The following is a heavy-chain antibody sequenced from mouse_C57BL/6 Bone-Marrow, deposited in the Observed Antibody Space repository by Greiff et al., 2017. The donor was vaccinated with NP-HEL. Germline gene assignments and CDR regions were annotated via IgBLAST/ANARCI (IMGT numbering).Heavy chain of an antibody. D-gene: IGHD1-1*01. CDR3: AREGITTVVATDY. Sequence: VQVVESGAELARPGASVKLSCKASGYTFTSYGISWVKQRTGQGLEWIGEIYPRSGNTYYNEKFKGKATLTADKSSSTAYMELRSLTSEDSAVYFCAREGITTVVATDYWGQGTTLTVSS. CDR1: GYTFTSYG. J-gene: IGHJ2*01. CDR2: IYPRSGNT. V-gene: IGHV1-81*01.